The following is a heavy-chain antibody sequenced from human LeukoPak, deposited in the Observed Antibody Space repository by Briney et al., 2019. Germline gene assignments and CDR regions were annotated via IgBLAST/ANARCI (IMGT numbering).Heavy chain of an antibody. V-gene: IGHV4-38-2*01. CDR3: ARPGATATYGFDI. J-gene: IGHJ3*02. CDR2: IYYSGST. CDR1: GDSITNGYY. Sequence: SETLSLTCVVSGDSITNGYYWGWIRQPSGKGLQWIGSIYYSGSTYYNPSLKSRVTISVDTSKNQLSLRLNSVTAADTAVYYCARPGATATYGFDIWGQGTLVTVSS. D-gene: IGHD2-2*01.